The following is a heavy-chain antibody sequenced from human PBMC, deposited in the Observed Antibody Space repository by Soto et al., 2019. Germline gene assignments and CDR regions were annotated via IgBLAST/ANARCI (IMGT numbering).Heavy chain of an antibody. CDR1: GGSFSGYY. CDR3: ARGRYSSGWYWIDY. Sequence: PSETLSLTCAVYGGSFSGYYWSWIRQPPGKGLEWIGYIYYSGSTNYNPSLKSRVTISVDTSKNQFSLKLSSVTAADTAVYYCARGRYSSGWYWIDYWGQGTLVTVSS. V-gene: IGHV4-59*01. CDR2: IYYSGST. J-gene: IGHJ4*02. D-gene: IGHD6-19*01.